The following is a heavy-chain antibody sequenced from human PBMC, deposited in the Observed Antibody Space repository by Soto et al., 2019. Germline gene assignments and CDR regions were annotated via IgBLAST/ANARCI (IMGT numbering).Heavy chain of an antibody. D-gene: IGHD3-10*02. V-gene: IGHV1-18*01. Sequence: QVQLVQSGAEVKKPGASVKVSCKAAGYTFTSYGISWLRQDPGPGLEWTGWSNGYNGNTNHAKKIQGRVTMSTDTSTRTAYMELSSLRSDDSAVYSCARMGVCPYVDYGVDVWGQGTTVTGAS. CDR3: ARMGVCPYVDYGVDV. J-gene: IGHJ6*02. CDR2: SNGYNGNT. CDR1: GYTFTSYG.